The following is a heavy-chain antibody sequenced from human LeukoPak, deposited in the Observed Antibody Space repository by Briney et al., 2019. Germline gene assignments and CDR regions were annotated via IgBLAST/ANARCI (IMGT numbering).Heavy chain of an antibody. V-gene: IGHV1-18*01. D-gene: IGHD3-10*01. CDR3: ARAPGVLLWFGELSPTDY. Sequence: ASVKVSCKASGYTFTGYGISWVRQAPGQGLEWMGWISAYNGNTNYAQKLQGRVTMTTDTSTSTAYMELRSLRSDDTAVYYCARAPGVLLWFGELSPTDYWGQGTLVTVSS. CDR2: ISAYNGNT. J-gene: IGHJ4*02. CDR1: GYTFTGYG.